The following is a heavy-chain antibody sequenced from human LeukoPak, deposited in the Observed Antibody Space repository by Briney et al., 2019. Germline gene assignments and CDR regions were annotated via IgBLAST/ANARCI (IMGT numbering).Heavy chain of an antibody. Sequence: GGSLRLSCAASGFTFSGYGMHGVRQAPGKGLEGVAVISYDGSNKYYADSVKGRFTISRDNSKNTLYLQMNSLRAEDTAVYYCAARDDSSGYYELVDYWGQGTLVTVSS. CDR2: ISYDGSNK. D-gene: IGHD3-22*01. CDR3: AARDDSSGYYELVDY. V-gene: IGHV3-30*03. J-gene: IGHJ4*02. CDR1: GFTFSGYG.